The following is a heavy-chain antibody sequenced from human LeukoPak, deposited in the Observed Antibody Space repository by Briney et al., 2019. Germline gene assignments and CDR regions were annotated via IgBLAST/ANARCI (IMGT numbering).Heavy chain of an antibody. V-gene: IGHV4-59*01. Sequence: SETLSLTCAVYGGSFSGYYWSWIRQPPGKGLEWIGYIYYSGSTNYNPSLKSRVTISVDTSKNQFSLKLSSVTAADTAVYYCARGPDAFDIWGQGTMVTVSS. CDR2: IYYSGST. CDR3: ARGPDAFDI. CDR1: GGSFSGYY. J-gene: IGHJ3*02.